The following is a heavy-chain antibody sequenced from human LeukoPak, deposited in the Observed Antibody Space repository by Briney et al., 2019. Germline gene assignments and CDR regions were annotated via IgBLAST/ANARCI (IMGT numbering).Heavy chain of an antibody. V-gene: IGHV3-53*01. Sequence: PGGSLRLSCAASGFTVSSNYMSWVRQAPGKGQEWVSVIYSGGSTYYADSVKGRFTISRDNSKNTLYLQMNSLRAEDTAVYYCARGNRVWFGDLSYYYYMDVWGKGTTVTVSS. J-gene: IGHJ6*03. CDR1: GFTVSSNY. D-gene: IGHD3-10*01. CDR2: IYSGGST. CDR3: ARGNRVWFGDLSYYYYMDV.